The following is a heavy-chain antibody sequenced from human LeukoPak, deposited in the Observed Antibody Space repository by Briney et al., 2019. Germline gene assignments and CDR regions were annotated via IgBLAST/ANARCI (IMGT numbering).Heavy chain of an antibody. CDR2: ISGSGGRT. J-gene: IGHJ4*02. CDR3: AKDLAARYQLLSSFDY. CDR1: GFTFNNYA. V-gene: IGHV3-23*01. Sequence: RSGGSLRLSCAASGFTFNNYAMNWVRQAPGKGLEWVSTISGSGGRTYYADSVKGRFTISRDNSKNTLYLQMNSLRAEDTALYYCAKDLAARYQLLSSFDYWGQGTLVTVSS. D-gene: IGHD2-2*01.